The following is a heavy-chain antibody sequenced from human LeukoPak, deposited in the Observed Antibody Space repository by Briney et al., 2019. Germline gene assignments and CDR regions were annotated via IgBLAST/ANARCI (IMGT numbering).Heavy chain of an antibody. Sequence: GGSVRLSCAASGFTFSAYSMNWVRQAPGKRLEWVSSISSSSSYMYYADSVKGRCTISRDNAKNSLYLQMNSLRAEDTVFFYKQKTEYDILTGCDLFDYWGQGTLVTVSS. V-gene: IGHV3-21*01. J-gene: IGHJ4*02. CDR3: QKTEYDILTGCDLFDY. CDR1: GFTFSAYS. D-gene: IGHD3-9*01. CDR2: ISSSSSYM.